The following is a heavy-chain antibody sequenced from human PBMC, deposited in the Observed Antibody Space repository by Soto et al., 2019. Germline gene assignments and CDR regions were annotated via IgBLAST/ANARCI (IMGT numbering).Heavy chain of an antibody. Sequence: LKGDCKTSGYAMTGDYSQWGRMDTRQGLEWMGWINPNSGDTNYAQKFQGRVTMTRDTSISTAYLQWSSLKASDTAMYYCARNTSQLYDFWSGSRETKGDYGRDVWGQGTTVTVSS. V-gene: IGHV1-2*02. CDR2: INPNSGDT. D-gene: IGHD3-3*01. CDR3: ARNTSQLYDFWSGSRETKGDYGRDV. CDR1: GYAMTGDY. J-gene: IGHJ6*02.